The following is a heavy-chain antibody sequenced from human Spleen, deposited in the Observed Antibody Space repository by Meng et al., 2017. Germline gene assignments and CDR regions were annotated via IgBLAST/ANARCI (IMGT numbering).Heavy chain of an antibody. Sequence: QVQLQESGPGLVKPSGTLSLTCTVSGGSVSSGSYYWSWIRQPPGKGLEWIGYIYYSGSTNYNPSLKSRVTISVDTSKNQFSLKLSSVTAADTAVYYCARLTGRYYFDYWGQGTLVTVSS. CDR1: GGSVSSGSYY. J-gene: IGHJ4*02. V-gene: IGHV4-61*01. CDR3: ARLTGRYYFDY. CDR2: IYYSGST. D-gene: IGHD1-26*01.